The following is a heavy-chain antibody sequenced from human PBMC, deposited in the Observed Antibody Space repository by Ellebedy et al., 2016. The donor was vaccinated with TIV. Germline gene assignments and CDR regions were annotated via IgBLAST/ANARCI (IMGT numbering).Heavy chain of an antibody. Sequence: ASVKVSCXASGYTFTGYYMHWVRQAPGQGLEWMGWINPNSGGTNYAQKFQGWVTMTRDTSISTAYMELSRLRSDDTAVYYCALAHDWGEYYYGMDVWGQGTTVTVSS. CDR2: INPNSGGT. D-gene: IGHD3-9*01. CDR1: GYTFTGYY. V-gene: IGHV1-2*04. CDR3: ALAHDWGEYYYGMDV. J-gene: IGHJ6*02.